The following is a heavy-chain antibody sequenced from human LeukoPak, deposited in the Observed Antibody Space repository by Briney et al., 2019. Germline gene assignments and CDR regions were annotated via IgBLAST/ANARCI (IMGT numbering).Heavy chain of an antibody. J-gene: IGHJ4*02. CDR1: GFMFRGYG. V-gene: IGHV3-30*02. Sequence: PGGSLRLSCAASGFMFRGYGMHWVRQAPGKGLEWVAFIRYDGNDKQYADSVKGRFTISGDNSKNTLYLQMNSLRAEDTAVYYCARDYLGDSSGWYSYGGYLDYWGQGTLVTVSS. CDR2: IRYDGNDK. D-gene: IGHD6-19*01. CDR3: ARDYLGDSSGWYSYGGYLDY.